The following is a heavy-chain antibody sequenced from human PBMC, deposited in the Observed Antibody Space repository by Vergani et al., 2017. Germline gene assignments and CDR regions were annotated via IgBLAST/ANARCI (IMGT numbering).Heavy chain of an antibody. CDR2: IKNTGDST. CDR3: GRGSDNYN. Sequence: EVQLLESGGGLVQPGGSLRLSCAASGFTFSSYAMSWVRQGHGQGLEWVSSIKNTGDSTHYADSVKGRFTISRDNSKNTLYLQTNSLRVEDTAVYYCGRGSDNYNWGQGTLVTVSS. D-gene: IGHD5-24*01. J-gene: IGHJ4*02. V-gene: IGHV3-23*01. CDR1: GFTFSSYA.